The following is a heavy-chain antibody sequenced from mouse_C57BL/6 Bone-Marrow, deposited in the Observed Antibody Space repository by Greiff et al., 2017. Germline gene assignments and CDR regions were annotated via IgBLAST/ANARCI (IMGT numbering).Heavy chain of an antibody. CDR3: ARSGYYGSSWYFDV. V-gene: IGHV1-55*01. CDR2: IYPGSGST. J-gene: IGHJ1*03. Sequence: QVQLQQPGAELVKPGASVTMSCTASGYTFTSYWITWVKQRPGPGLEWIGDIYPGSGSTNYNEKFKSKATLTVDTSSSTAYMQLSSLTSEDSAVYYCARSGYYGSSWYFDVWGTGTTVTVSS. D-gene: IGHD1-1*01. CDR1: GYTFTSYW.